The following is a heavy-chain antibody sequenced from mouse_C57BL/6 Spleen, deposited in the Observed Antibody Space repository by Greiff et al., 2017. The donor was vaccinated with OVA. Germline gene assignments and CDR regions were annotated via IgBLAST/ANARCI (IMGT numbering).Heavy chain of an antibody. CDR1: GYTFTSYW. CDR2: IYPGSGST. V-gene: IGHV1-55*01. D-gene: IGHD1-1*01. J-gene: IGHJ2*01. CDR3: ARRADYYGSSWDY. Sequence: QVQLQQPGAELVKPGASVKMSCKASGYTFTSYWITWVKQRPGQGLEWIGDIYPGSGSTNYNEKFKSKATLTVDTSASTAYMQLSILTSEDSAVYYCARRADYYGSSWDYWGQGTTLTVSS.